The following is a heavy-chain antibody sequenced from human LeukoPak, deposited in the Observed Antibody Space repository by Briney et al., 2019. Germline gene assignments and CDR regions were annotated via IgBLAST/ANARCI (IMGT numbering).Heavy chain of an antibody. Sequence: PSETLSLTCTVSGGSISSYYWSWIRQPPGKGLEWIGYIYYSGSTNYNPSLKSRVTISVDTSKNQFSLKLSPVTAADTAVYYCARTLGYCSGGSCYRWFDPWGQGTLVAVSS. V-gene: IGHV4-59*08. D-gene: IGHD2-15*01. J-gene: IGHJ5*02. CDR1: GGSISSYY. CDR2: IYYSGST. CDR3: ARTLGYCSGGSCYRWFDP.